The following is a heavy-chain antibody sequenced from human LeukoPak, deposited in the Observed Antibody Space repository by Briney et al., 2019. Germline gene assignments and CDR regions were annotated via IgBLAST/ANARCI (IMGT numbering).Heavy chain of an antibody. D-gene: IGHD4-23*01. CDR1: GGSISSSSYY. CDR3: ASDSTYGGNPGY. CDR2: IYYSGST. V-gene: IGHV4-39*07. Sequence: SETLSLTCTVSGGSISSSSYYWGWIRQPPGKGLEWIGSIYYSGSTYYNPSLKSRVTISVDTSKNQFSLKLSSVTAADTAVYYCASDSTYGGNPGYWGQGTLVTVSS. J-gene: IGHJ4*02.